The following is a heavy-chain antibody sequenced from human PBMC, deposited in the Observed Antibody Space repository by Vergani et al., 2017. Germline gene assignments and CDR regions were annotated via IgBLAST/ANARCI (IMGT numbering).Heavy chain of an antibody. D-gene: IGHD3-22*01. CDR3: ARKGITYYYESSGYTPRGAFDI. J-gene: IGHJ3*02. V-gene: IGHV3-30*04. Sequence: QVQLVESGGGVVQPGRSLRLSCAASGFTFSSCAVHWVRQAPGKGLEWVAVISYDGSNKYYADSVKGRITISRDNAQNSLYLRMNGLRAEDTAVYYCARKGITYYYESSGYTPRGAFDIWGRGTMVTVSS. CDR1: GFTFSSCA. CDR2: ISYDGSNK.